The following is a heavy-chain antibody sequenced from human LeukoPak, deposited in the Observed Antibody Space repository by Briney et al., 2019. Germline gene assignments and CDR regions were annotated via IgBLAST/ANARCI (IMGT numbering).Heavy chain of an antibody. CDR3: ARRGDGYCSSTSCYEGCYFDY. CDR1: GVTFSSYS. Sequence: GGSLRLSCAASGVTFSSYSMNWVRQAPGKGLEWVSSISSSSSYIYYADSVKGRFTISRDNAKNSLYLQMNSLRAEDTAVYYCARRGDGYCSSTSCYEGCYFDYWGQGTLVTVSS. V-gene: IGHV3-21*01. J-gene: IGHJ4*02. D-gene: IGHD2-2*03. CDR2: ISSSSSYI.